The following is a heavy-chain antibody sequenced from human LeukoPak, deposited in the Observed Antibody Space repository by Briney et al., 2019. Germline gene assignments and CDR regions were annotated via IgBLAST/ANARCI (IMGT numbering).Heavy chain of an antibody. Sequence: GGSLRLSCAASGFTFDDYAMHWVRQAPGKGLEWVSGISWNSGRIGYADSVKGRFTISRDNAKNSLYLQMSSLRAEDTAVYYCTRVEETATTAAIIRKYSYYYYYMDVWGKGNTVTVSS. J-gene: IGHJ6*03. CDR3: TRVEETATTAAIIRKYSYYYYYMDV. D-gene: IGHD4-11*01. V-gene: IGHV3-9*01. CDR2: ISWNSGRI. CDR1: GFTFDDYA.